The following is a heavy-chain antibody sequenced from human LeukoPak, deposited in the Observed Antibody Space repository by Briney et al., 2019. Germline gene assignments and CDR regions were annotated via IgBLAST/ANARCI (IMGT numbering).Heavy chain of an antibody. CDR2: ISRGGTTT. Sequence: GGSLRPSCAASGFTFSSYEMNWVRQAPGKGLEWVSYISRGGTTTHYADSVKGRFTISRDNAKNSLYLQMNSLRAEDTAVYYCAREMRDYYGSGSHYDYWGQGTLVTVSS. D-gene: IGHD3-10*01. J-gene: IGHJ4*02. V-gene: IGHV3-48*03. CDR3: AREMRDYYGSGSHYDY. CDR1: GFTFSSYE.